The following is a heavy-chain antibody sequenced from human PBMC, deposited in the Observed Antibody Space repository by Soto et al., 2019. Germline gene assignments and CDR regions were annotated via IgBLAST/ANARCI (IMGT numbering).Heavy chain of an antibody. D-gene: IGHD4-17*01. CDR2: SRNKADSYTP. J-gene: IGHJ4*02. CDR3: ACDYLDY. CDR1: GFTFSDHH. V-gene: IGHV3-72*01. Sequence: EVQLVESGGGLVQAGGSLRLSCAVSGFTFSDHHMDWVRQAPGKGLGWVGRSRNKADSYTPEYAASVKGRFTISRDDSKNSLYLQVDSLKTDDTAVYYCACDYLDYWGQGTLVTVSS.